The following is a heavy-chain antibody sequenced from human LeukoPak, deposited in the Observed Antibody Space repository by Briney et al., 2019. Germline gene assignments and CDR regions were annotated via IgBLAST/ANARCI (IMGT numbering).Heavy chain of an antibody. CDR3: ARAFPSITIFGVVIIPPDY. Sequence: ASVKVSCKASGYTFTGYYMHWVRQAPGQGLEWMGWINPNSGGTNYAQKFQGRVTMTRDTSITTAYMELSRLRSDDTAVYYCARAFPSITIFGVVIIPPDYWGQGTLVTVSS. J-gene: IGHJ4*02. D-gene: IGHD3-3*01. CDR1: GYTFTGYY. CDR2: INPNSGGT. V-gene: IGHV1-2*02.